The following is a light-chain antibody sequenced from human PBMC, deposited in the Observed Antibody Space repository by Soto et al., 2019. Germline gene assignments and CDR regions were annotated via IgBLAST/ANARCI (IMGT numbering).Light chain of an antibody. CDR3: VSWDDSLNAPV. V-gene: IGLV1-44*01. J-gene: IGLJ2*01. Sequence: SVLPQPPAASGTPGQRVSISCSGSTSNIGRNDVNWYQQLPGTAPKLLIYGHNQRPSGVPERFSGSKSGTSASLAISGLQSEDEADYYCVSWDDSLNAPVFGGGTKVTVL. CDR1: TSNIGRND. CDR2: GHN.